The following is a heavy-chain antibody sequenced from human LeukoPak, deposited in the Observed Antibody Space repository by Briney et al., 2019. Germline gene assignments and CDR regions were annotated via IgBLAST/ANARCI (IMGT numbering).Heavy chain of an antibody. J-gene: IGHJ4*02. V-gene: IGHV4-59*01. CDR2: IYYSGST. CDR1: GGSISIYY. Sequence: PSETLSLTCTVSGGSISIYYWSWIRQPPGKGLEWIGYIYYSGSTNYSPSLQSRVTISVDTSRNQFSLRLSSVTAADTAMYYCARSGTKTNGFDYWGQGTLVTVSS. CDR3: ARSGTKTNGFDY. D-gene: IGHD2-8*01.